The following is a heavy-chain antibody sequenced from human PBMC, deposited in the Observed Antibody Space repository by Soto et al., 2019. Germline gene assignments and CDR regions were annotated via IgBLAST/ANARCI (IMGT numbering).Heavy chain of an antibody. V-gene: IGHV3-30-3*01. CDR3: ARGDREDILVVVGARPGEYGIDI. CDR1: GFTFRNHA. D-gene: IGHD2-15*01. Sequence: VQLVESGGGVVQPGGSLRLSCAASGFTFRNHAMHWVRQAPGKGLECLAVIAYDGSNALYRDSVKGRFTISRDNSKNTLYLHMNSLRSEDTGVYYCARGDREDILVVVGARPGEYGIDIWGQGTTVTVSS. J-gene: IGHJ6*02. CDR2: IAYDGSNA.